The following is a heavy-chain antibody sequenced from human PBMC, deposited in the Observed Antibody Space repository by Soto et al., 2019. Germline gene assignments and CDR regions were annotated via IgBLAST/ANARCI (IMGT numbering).Heavy chain of an antibody. V-gene: IGHV4-39*01. Sequence: SETLSLTCSVSSGSISNIDYYWGWVRQPPGKEPEWIGAIYYNGNSWYDPSLKSQVTISVDTSKNQFSLKLSSVTAADTAVYYCAHGAVGGYGYWGQGTLVTVSS. CDR3: AHGAVGGYGY. CDR1: SGSISNIDYY. CDR2: IYYNGNS. D-gene: IGHD5-12*01. J-gene: IGHJ4*02.